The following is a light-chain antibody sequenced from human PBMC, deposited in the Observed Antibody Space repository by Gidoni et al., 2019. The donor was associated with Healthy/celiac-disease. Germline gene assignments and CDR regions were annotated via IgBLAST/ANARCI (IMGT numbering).Light chain of an antibody. J-gene: IGLJ2*01. CDR3: QVWDSSSDHVV. V-gene: IGLV3-21*04. Sequence: SSVLTQPPSASVAPGKTARITCGGNNIGSKSEHWYQQKPGQAPVLVIYYDSDRPSGIPERFSGSNSGNTATLTISRVEAGDEADYYCQVWDSSSDHVVFGGGTKLTVL. CDR2: YDS. CDR1: NIGSKS.